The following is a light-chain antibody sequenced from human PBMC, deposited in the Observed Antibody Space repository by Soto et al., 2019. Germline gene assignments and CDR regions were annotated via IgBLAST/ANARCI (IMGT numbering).Light chain of an antibody. CDR3: CSYAGSYTGV. J-gene: IGLJ3*02. CDR2: DVS. V-gene: IGLV2-11*01. CDR1: SSDVGGYSH. Sequence: QSALTQPRSVSGSPGQSITVSCTGTSSDVGGYSHVSWYQQHPGKAPKVMMYDVSKRPSGVPDRFSGSKSGNTASLTISGLQAEDEADYYCCSYAGSYTGVFGGGTKLTVL.